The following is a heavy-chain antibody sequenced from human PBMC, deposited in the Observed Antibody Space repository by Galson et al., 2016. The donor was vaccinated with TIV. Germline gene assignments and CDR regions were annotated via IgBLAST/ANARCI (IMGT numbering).Heavy chain of an antibody. D-gene: IGHD3-10*01. Sequence: SLRLSCAASGFTFEDHPMHWVRQIPGRGLEWVSHISWNSGKLGYAASVNGRFTISRDNAKNSVYLQMNRLRLEDTALYYCARDRLWSGDNEPFDLWGQGTVVTVS. CDR3: ARDRLWSGDNEPFDL. J-gene: IGHJ3*01. V-gene: IGHV3-9*01. CDR2: ISWNSGKL. CDR1: GFTFEDHP.